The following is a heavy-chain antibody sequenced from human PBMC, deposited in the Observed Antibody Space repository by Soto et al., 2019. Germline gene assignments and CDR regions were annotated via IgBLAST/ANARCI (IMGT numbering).Heavy chain of an antibody. CDR1: GFNFSGYA. CDR2: ISDDGTNK. CDR3: ARAGSSRGLWLGPDY. J-gene: IGHJ4*02. D-gene: IGHD5-18*01. Sequence: GVSLRLSCAASGFNFSGYAMHCFRQAPGKGLEWVAVISDDGTNKHYADSVRGRFTISRDNSKNTLNLQMDSLRPEDTAVYYCARAGSSRGLWLGPDYWGQGTQVTVSS. V-gene: IGHV3-30-3*01.